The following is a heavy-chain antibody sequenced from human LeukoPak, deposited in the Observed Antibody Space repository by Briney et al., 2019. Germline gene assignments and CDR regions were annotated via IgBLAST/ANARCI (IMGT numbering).Heavy chain of an antibody. CDR2: IYYSGST. D-gene: IGHD4-17*01. Sequence: SETLSLTCTVSGGSISSYYWSWIRQSPGKGLEWIGYIYYSGSTNYNPSLKSRVTISVDTSKHQLSLKLSSVTAADTAVYYCASLGYGAYYYGMDVWGQGTTVTVSS. CDR1: GGSISSYY. J-gene: IGHJ6*02. CDR3: ASLGYGAYYYGMDV. V-gene: IGHV4-59*08.